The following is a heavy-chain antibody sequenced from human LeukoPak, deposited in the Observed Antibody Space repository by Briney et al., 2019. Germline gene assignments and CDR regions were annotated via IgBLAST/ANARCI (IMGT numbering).Heavy chain of an antibody. Sequence: ASVKVSCKASGYTFTSYYMHWVRQAPGQGLQWMGGIIPIFGTANYAQKFQGRVTITADKSTSTAYMELSSLRSEDTAVYYCARAPLRWYDILYYYFDYWGQGTLVTVSS. CDR3: ARAPLRWYDILYYYFDY. V-gene: IGHV1-69*06. J-gene: IGHJ4*02. CDR1: GYTFTSYY. CDR2: IIPIFGTA. D-gene: IGHD3-9*01.